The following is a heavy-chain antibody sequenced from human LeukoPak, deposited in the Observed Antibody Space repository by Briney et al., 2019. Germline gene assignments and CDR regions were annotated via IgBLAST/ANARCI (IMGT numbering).Heavy chain of an antibody. CDR3: TTDQGLDQLLEDY. CDR1: GFTFDDYA. CDR2: ISWNSGSI. V-gene: IGHV3-9*01. J-gene: IGHJ4*02. Sequence: GRSLRLSCAASGFTFDDYAMHWVRQAPGKGLEWVSGISWNSGSIGYADSVKGRFTISRDNAKNSLYLQMNSLKTEDTAVYYCTTDQGLDQLLEDYWGQGTLVTVSS. D-gene: IGHD2-2*01.